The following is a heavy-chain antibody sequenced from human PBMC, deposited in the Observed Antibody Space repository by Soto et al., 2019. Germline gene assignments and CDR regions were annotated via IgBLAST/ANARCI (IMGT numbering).Heavy chain of an antibody. J-gene: IGHJ4*02. V-gene: IGHV3-48*01. CDR2: ISSSSSTI. D-gene: IGHD3-10*01. CDR3: ARGRRITMVRGVIPDFDY. CDR1: GFTFSSYS. Sequence: EVQLVESGGGLVQPGGSLRLSCAASGFTFSSYSMNWVRQAPGKGLEWVSYISSSSSTIYYADSVKGRFTISRDNAKNSLSQKMNSLGAEDTAVYYCARGRRITMVRGVIPDFDYWGQGTLVTVSS.